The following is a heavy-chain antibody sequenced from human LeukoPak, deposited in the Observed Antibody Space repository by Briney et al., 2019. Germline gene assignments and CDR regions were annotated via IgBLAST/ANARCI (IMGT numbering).Heavy chain of an antibody. CDR3: ARALGSASDY. V-gene: IGHV3-64*04. Sequence: GGSLRLSCSASGFTFSSYAMHWVRQAPGKGLEYVSAISSNGGSTYYADSVKGRFTISRDNAKNTLYLQMNSLRAEDTAVYYCARALGSASDYWGQGTLVTVSS. CDR2: ISSNGGST. D-gene: IGHD1-26*01. CDR1: GFTFSSYA. J-gene: IGHJ4*02.